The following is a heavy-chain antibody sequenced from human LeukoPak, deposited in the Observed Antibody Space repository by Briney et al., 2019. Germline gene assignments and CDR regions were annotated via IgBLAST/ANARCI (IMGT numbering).Heavy chain of an antibody. D-gene: IGHD2-15*01. CDR1: GFTFSTYV. V-gene: IGHV3-23*01. CDR3: AKYCSGGSCYSGLDY. Sequence: GVSLRLSCAASGFTFSTYVMSWVRQAPGKGLEWVSSIRGTTDNTYYADSVKGRFTISRDNSKNTLYLQMNSLRAEDTAVYYCAKYCSGGSCYSGLDYWGQGTLVTVSS. J-gene: IGHJ4*02. CDR2: IRGTTDNT.